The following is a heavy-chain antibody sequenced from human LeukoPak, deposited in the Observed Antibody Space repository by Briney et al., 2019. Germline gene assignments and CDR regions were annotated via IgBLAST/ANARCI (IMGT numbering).Heavy chain of an antibody. CDR1: GFTFSSYW. CDR2: IKQDGSEK. CDR3: ARDDCSSISCYHNWFDP. J-gene: IGHJ5*02. V-gene: IGHV3-7*01. Sequence: GGSLRLSCAASGFTFSSYWMSWVRQAPGKGLEWVANIKQDGSEKYYVDSAKGRFTISRDNAKNSLYLQMNSLRAEDTAVYHCARDDCSSISCYHNWFDPWGQGTLVTVSS. D-gene: IGHD2-2*01.